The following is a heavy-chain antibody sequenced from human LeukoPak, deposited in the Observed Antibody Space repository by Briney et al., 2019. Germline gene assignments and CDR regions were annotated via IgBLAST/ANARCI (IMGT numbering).Heavy chain of an antibody. CDR1: GITFSSYA. J-gene: IGHJ4*02. CDR2: ISGSGIST. V-gene: IGHV3-23*01. CDR3: ANDRGYCSGGSCYYLDF. Sequence: GGSLRLSCAASGITFSSYAMSWVRQAPGKGLEWVSSISGSGISTYYADSVKGRFTISRDNSKNTLYLQMDSLRAEDTAVYYCANDRGYCSGGSCYYLDFWGQGTLVTVSS. D-gene: IGHD2-15*01.